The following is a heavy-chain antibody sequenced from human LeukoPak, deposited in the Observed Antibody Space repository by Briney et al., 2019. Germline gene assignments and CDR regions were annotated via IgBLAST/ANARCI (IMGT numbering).Heavy chain of an antibody. CDR3: AKGHDKWLVPSHYFDY. Sequence: PGGPLRLSCAASGFTFSDYYMSWIRQAPGKGPEWVSGISGSGDNTYYTDSVKGRFTISRDNSKNTLYLQMNTLRAEDTALYYCAKGHDKWLVPSHYFDYWGQGTLVTVSS. V-gene: IGHV3-23*01. D-gene: IGHD6-19*01. CDR2: ISGSGDNT. CDR1: GFTFSDYY. J-gene: IGHJ4*02.